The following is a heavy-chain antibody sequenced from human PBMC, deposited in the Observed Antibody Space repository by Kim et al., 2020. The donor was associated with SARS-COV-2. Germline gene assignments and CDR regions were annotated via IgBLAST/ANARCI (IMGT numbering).Heavy chain of an antibody. CDR2: IVPSDPYP. V-gene: IGHV5-10-1*01. CDR1: GYSFTSYW. D-gene: IGHD3-10*01. J-gene: IGHJ6*02. CDR3: ARGGLYGSGSYYTAEYGMDV. Sequence: GESLKISCKGSGYSFTSYWISWVRQMPGKGLEWMGRIVPSDPYPNYTPPFQGHVTIPADKSITTAYLQWSSLKPSDTAMYYCARGGLYGSGSYYTAEYGMDVWGQGTTVTVSS.